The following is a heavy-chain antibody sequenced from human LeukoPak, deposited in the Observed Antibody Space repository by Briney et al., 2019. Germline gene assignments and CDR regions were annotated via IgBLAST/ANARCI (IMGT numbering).Heavy chain of an antibody. CDR1: GFTFSSYA. J-gene: IGHJ4*02. Sequence: GGSLRLSCAASGFTFSSYAMSWVRQAPGKGLEWVSAISGSGGSTYYADSVKGRFTIPRDNSKNTLYLQMNSLRAEDTAVYYCAMQFGPLLGRIDYWGQGTLVTVSS. V-gene: IGHV3-23*01. CDR3: AMQFGPLLGRIDY. D-gene: IGHD3-16*01. CDR2: ISGSGGST.